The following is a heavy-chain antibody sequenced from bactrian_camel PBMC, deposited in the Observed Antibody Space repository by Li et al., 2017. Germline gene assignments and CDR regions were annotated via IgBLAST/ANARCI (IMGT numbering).Heavy chain of an antibody. Sequence: VQLVESGGGSVQPGGSLRLVCLVSGVTFETYAMTWVRQVPGKGLEWVSGINSAGSMTDYADSVKGRFTMFRDNAKNTMYLQMVGLKTEDMAVYYCAAGLLADHGLGLGTQVTVS. CDR2: INSAGSMT. V-gene: IGHV3S40*01. CDR1: GVTFETYA. D-gene: IGHD5*01. J-gene: IGHJ4*01.